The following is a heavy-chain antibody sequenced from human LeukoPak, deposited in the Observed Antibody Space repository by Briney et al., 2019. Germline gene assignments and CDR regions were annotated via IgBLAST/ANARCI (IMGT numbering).Heavy chain of an antibody. CDR3: ARLVGATTDYYYYMDV. Sequence: ASMKVSCKASGGTFSSYAISWVRQAPGQGLEWMGGIIPIFGTANYAQKFQGRVTITADESTSTAYMELSSLRSEDTAVYYCARLVGATTDYYYYMDVWGKGTTVTVSS. CDR2: IIPIFGTA. CDR1: GGTFSSYA. D-gene: IGHD1-26*01. J-gene: IGHJ6*03. V-gene: IGHV1-69*13.